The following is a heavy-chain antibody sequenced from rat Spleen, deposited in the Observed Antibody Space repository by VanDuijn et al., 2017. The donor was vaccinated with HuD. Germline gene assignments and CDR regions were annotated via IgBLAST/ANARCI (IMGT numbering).Heavy chain of an antibody. J-gene: IGHJ2*01. Sequence: EVQLQESGPGLVKPSQSLSLTCSVTGYSITSSYRWNWIRKFPGNKLEWMGYINSAGSTNYNPSLKSRISITRDTSKNQFFLQVNSVTTEDTATYYCARSGYRDGYVPFDYWGQGVMVTVSS. D-gene: IGHD1-12*03. CDR2: INSAGST. CDR1: GYSITSSYR. CDR3: ARSGYRDGYVPFDY. V-gene: IGHV3-3*01.